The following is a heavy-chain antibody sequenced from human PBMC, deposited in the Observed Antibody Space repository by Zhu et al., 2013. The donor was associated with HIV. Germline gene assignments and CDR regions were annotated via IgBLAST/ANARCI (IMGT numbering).Heavy chain of an antibody. CDR2: FGTA. CDR1: GGTFSSYA. V-gene: IGHV1-69*06. Sequence: QVQLVQSGAEVKKPGSSVKVSCKASGGTFSSYAIFGTANYAQKFQGRVTITADKSTSTAYMELSSLRSEDTAVYYCASRSGYYYKTSFSLFDYWGQGTLVTVSS. D-gene: IGHD3-22*01. CDR3: ASRSGYYYKTSFSLFDY. J-gene: IGHJ4*02.